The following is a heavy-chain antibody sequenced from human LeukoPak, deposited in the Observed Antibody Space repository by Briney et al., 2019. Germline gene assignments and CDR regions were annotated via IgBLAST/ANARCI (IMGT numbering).Heavy chain of an antibody. D-gene: IGHD3-22*01. CDR3: ARDRASGYDYSFDY. V-gene: IGHV3-33*01. J-gene: IGHJ4*02. CDR2: IWFDGSNK. CDR1: GFTFSTYV. Sequence: GGSLRLSCAASGFTFSTYVMHWVRQAPGKGLEWVAVIWFDGSNKYYVDSVKGRFTISRDNSKNTLYLQMNSLRAEDTAVYFCARDRASGYDYSFDYWGPGALVTVSS.